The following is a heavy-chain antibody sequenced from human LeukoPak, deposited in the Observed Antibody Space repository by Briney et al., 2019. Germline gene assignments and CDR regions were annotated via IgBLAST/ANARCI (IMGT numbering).Heavy chain of an antibody. CDR3: ARRRDAFDI. CDR1: GYIFTTYW. V-gene: IGHV5-51*01. Sequence: GGSLQISXXTSGYIFTTYWXGWVRPRPGTGLEWVGAIYPDDSDTRYSPSFQGQVAISADRSIRTAYLQWSSLKASDTAMYYCARRRDAFDIWGQGTLVTVSS. CDR2: IYPDDSDT. J-gene: IGHJ3*02.